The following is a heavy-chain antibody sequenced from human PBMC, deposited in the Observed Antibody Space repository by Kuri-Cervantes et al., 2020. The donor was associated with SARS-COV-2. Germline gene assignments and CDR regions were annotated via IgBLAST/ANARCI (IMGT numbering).Heavy chain of an antibody. CDR2: IWYDGSNK. V-gene: IGHV3-33*01. J-gene: IGHJ6*02. CDR1: GFTFSSYG. D-gene: IGHD1-7*01. CDR3: ARCSGITGTDFYYYYGMDV. Sequence: GESLKISCAASGFTFSSYGMHWVHQAPGKGLEWVAVIWYDGSNKYYADSVKGRFTISRDNSKNTLYLQMNSLRAEDTAVYYCARCSGITGTDFYYYYGMDVWGQGTTVTVSS.